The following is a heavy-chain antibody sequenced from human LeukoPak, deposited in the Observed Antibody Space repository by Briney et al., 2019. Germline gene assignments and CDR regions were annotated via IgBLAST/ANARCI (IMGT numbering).Heavy chain of an antibody. CDR2: IYHSGST. Sequence: PSQTLSLTCTVSGGSISSGGYYWSWIRQPPGKGLEWIGYIYHSGSTYYNPSLKSRVTISLDTSKNQFSLKMNSVTAADTAVYYCARGRRILAGDTNAGDFFDYWGQGTLVTVSS. J-gene: IGHJ4*02. CDR1: GGSISSGGYY. CDR3: ARGRRILAGDTNAGDFFDY. V-gene: IGHV4-30-2*01. D-gene: IGHD1-26*01.